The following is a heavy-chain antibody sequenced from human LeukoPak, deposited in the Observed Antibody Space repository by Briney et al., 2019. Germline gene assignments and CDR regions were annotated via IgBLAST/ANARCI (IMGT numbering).Heavy chain of an antibody. Sequence: GGSLRLSCAASGFTFSSYAMSWVRQAPGKGLEWVSAISGSGGSTYYADSVKGRFTISRDNSKNTLYLQMNSLRAEDTAVYYCAKVSEPYYDFWSGYYRAYGMDVWGQGTAVTVSS. V-gene: IGHV3-23*01. CDR2: ISGSGGST. D-gene: IGHD3-3*01. J-gene: IGHJ6*02. CDR3: AKVSEPYYDFWSGYYRAYGMDV. CDR1: GFTFSSYA.